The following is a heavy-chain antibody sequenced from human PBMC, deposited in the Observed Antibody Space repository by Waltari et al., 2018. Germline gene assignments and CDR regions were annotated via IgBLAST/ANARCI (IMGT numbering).Heavy chain of an antibody. Sequence: QVQLQESGPRLVEPSEPLSPTCTDSGDSVSRGRKHLTGIRHTPGKGLEWIGNIQNSGRINYNPSLRSRLAISVDTSKGHFSLKLASVTAADTATYFCARGTDGYDVNSSGLLGSTWFDPWGQGILVIVSS. D-gene: IGHD2-2*03. CDR1: GDSVSRGRKH. V-gene: IGHV4-61*03. CDR3: ARGTDGYDVNSSGLLGSTWFDP. J-gene: IGHJ5*02. CDR2: IQNSGRI.